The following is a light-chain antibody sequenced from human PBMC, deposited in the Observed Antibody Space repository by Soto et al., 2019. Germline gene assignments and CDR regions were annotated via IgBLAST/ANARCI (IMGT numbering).Light chain of an antibody. J-gene: IGKJ1*01. Sequence: EIVMTQSPATLSVSPGERATLSCRASQSLSGNIAWYQQKPGQAPRLLIHRVSTRATGVPVRFSGSESGTEFTLTISSLQSEDFAVYYCQQYNNWPRTFGQGTRVEIK. CDR2: RVS. CDR1: QSLSGN. V-gene: IGKV3-15*01. CDR3: QQYNNWPRT.